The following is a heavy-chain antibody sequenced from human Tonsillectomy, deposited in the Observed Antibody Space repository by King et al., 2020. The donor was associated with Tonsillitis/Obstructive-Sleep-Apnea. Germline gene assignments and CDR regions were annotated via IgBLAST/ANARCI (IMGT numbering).Heavy chain of an antibody. CDR2: IKRDESHK. D-gene: IGHD3-3*01. J-gene: IGHJ5*02. V-gene: IGHV3-7*04. CDR3: ARSHSKIGVVIEWFDP. Sequence: VQLVESGGGLVQPGGSLRLSCAASGFTFSIYWMSWVRQAPGKGLEWVANIKRDESHKDYVDSVKGRFTISRDNAKNSLYLQMNSLRAEDTAVYYCARSHSKIGVVIEWFDPWGQGTLVIVSS. CDR1: GFTFSIYW.